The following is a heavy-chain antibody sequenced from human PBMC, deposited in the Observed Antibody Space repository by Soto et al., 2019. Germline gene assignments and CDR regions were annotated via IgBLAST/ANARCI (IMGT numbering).Heavy chain of an antibody. V-gene: IGHV3-30-3*01. CDR1: GFTFSSYV. Sequence: QVQLVESWGGVVQPGRSLRLSCAASGFTFSSYVMHWVRQAPGKGLEWVAVISYDGNNQYYADSVKGRFTISRDNSQNTLYLQMDSLRPEDTAVYYCAREADYWGQGTLVTVSS. J-gene: IGHJ4*02. CDR2: ISYDGNNQ. CDR3: AREADY.